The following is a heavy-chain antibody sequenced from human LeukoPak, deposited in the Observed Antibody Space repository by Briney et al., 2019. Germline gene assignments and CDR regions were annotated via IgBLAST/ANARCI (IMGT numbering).Heavy chain of an antibody. J-gene: IGHJ4*02. D-gene: IGHD2-15*01. CDR2: ISYDGSNK. CDR1: GFTFSSYA. CDR3: ARDRRAHCSGGSCYFDY. Sequence: HPWGSLRLSCAASGFTFSSYAKHWVRQAPGKGLEWVAVISYDGSNKYYADSVKGRFTISRDNSKNTLYLQMNSLRAEDTAVYYCARDRRAHCSGGSCYFDYWGQGTLVTVSS. V-gene: IGHV3-30-3*01.